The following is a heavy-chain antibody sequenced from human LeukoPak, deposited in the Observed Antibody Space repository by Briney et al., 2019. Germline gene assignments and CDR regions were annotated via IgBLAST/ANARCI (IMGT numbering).Heavy chain of an antibody. CDR1: GFTFSSYG. CDR2: ISYDGSNK. CDR3: AKDPYSQAGYYFDY. V-gene: IGHV3-30*18. D-gene: IGHD5-18*01. Sequence: GRSLRLSCAASGFTFSSYGMHWVRQAPGKGLEWVAVISYDGSNKYYADSVKGRFTISRDNSKNTLYLQMNSLRAEDTAVYFCAKDPYSQAGYYFDYWGQGTLVTVSS. J-gene: IGHJ4*02.